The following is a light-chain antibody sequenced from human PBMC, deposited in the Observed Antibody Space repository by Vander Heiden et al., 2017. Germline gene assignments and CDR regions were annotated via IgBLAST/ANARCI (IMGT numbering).Light chain of an antibody. CDR2: EVN. J-gene: IGLJ2*01. CDR1: SSDVGYYNY. V-gene: IGLV2-8*01. Sequence: QAALTQPPPASGSPGQSVTIPCTGTSSDVGYYNYVSWYQQHPGKAPKLMIYEVNKRPSGVPDRFSGSKSGNTASLTVSGLQAEDEADYYCSSYAGSNNLVFGGGTNLTVL. CDR3: SSYAGSNNLV.